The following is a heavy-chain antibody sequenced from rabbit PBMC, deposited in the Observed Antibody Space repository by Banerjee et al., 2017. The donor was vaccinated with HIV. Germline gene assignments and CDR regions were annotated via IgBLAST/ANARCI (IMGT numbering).Heavy chain of an antibody. CDR1: GFSFNDSYW. V-gene: IGHV1S45*01. J-gene: IGHJ4*01. D-gene: IGHD4-1*01. CDR3: ARDLAGVIGWNFNL. CDR2: IYAGSSGSA. Sequence: QEQLEESGGELVKPGGSLTLTCTASGFSFNDSYWICWVRQAPGKGLEWIGTIYAGSSGSAYYASWVNGRFTISKTSSTTVTLQMTSLTAADTATHFCARDLAGVIGWNFNLWGQGTLVTVS.